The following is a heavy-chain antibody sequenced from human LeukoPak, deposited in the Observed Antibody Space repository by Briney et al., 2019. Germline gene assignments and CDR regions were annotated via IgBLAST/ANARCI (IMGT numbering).Heavy chain of an antibody. V-gene: IGHV1-2*02. D-gene: IGHD3-10*01. CDR3: AREVGGGLWFGEWMGYYYMDV. Sequence: ASVKVSCKASGYTFTGYYMHWVRQAPGQGLEWMGWINPNSGGTNYAQKFQGRVTMTRDTSISTAYMELSRLRSDDTAVYYCAREVGGGLWFGEWMGYYYMDVWGKGTTVTVSS. J-gene: IGHJ6*03. CDR2: INPNSGGT. CDR1: GYTFTGYY.